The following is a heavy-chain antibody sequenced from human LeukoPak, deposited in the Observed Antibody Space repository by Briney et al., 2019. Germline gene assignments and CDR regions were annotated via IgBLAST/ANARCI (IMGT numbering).Heavy chain of an antibody. D-gene: IGHD5-12*01. CDR2: ISSSSSYI. V-gene: IGHV3-21*01. CDR1: GFTFSNAW. Sequence: GGSLRLSCAASGFTFSNAWMSWVRQAPGKGLEWVPSISSSSSYIYYADSVKGRFTISRDNAKNSLYLQMNSLRAEDTAVYYCARDGAYSGYGHDNWFDPWGQGTLVTVSS. CDR3: ARDGAYSGYGHDNWFDP. J-gene: IGHJ5*02.